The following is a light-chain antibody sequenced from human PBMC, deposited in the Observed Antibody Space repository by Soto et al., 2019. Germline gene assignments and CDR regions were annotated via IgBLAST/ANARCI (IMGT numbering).Light chain of an antibody. CDR3: QQYSAYWT. J-gene: IGKJ1*01. Sequence: DIQLTQSPSTLSASVGDRVTITCRASQTVSNWLAWFQQKPGKAPRLLIHKASSFGSGVPSRFSGSGSGTEFTLTISSLQPEDFATYFCQQYSAYWTFGQGTKVEIK. CDR1: QTVSNW. CDR2: KAS. V-gene: IGKV1-5*03.